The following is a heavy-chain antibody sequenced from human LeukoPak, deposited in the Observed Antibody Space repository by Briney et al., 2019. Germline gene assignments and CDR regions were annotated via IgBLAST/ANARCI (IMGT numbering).Heavy chain of an antibody. CDR1: GFTFSNYW. V-gene: IGHV3-7*01. J-gene: IGHJ4*02. D-gene: IGHD6-19*01. Sequence: GGSLRLSCAASGFTFSNYWMSWVRQAPGKGLEWVANIKQDGGEIYYVDSVKGRFTISRDNAKNSLYLQMNSLRAEDTAVYYCAKAWQWPADFDYWGQGTLVTVSS. CDR3: AKAWQWPADFDY. CDR2: IKQDGGEI.